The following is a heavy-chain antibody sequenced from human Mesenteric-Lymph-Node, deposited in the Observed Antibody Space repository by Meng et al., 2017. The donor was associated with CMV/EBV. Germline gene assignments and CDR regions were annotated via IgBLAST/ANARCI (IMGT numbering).Heavy chain of an antibody. CDR1: GFTFSNAW. CDR3: ARGGNYGGWFDP. V-gene: IGHV3-15*05. D-gene: IGHD3-16*01. CDR2: IKSKTDGGTT. Sequence: GGSLRLSCAASGFTFSNAWMSWVRQAPGKGLEWVGRIKSKTDGGTTDYAAPVKGRFTISRDDSKNTLYPQMNSLRAEDAAVYYCARGGNYGGWFDPWGQGTLVTVSS. J-gene: IGHJ5*02.